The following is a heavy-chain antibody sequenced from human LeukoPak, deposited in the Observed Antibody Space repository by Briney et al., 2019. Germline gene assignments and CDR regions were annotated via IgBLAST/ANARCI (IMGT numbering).Heavy chain of an antibody. J-gene: IGHJ6*02. D-gene: IGHD6-13*01. CDR3: ATNKPQYSSSWSHYYYYGMDV. V-gene: IGHV3-21*01. CDR2: ISSSSSYI. Sequence: GGSLRLSCAASGFTFSSYSMNWVRQAPGKGLEWVSSISSSSSYIYYADSVKGRFTISRDNAKNSLYLQMNSLRAEDTAVYYCATNKPQYSSSWSHYYYYGMDVWGQGTTVTVSS. CDR1: GFTFSSYS.